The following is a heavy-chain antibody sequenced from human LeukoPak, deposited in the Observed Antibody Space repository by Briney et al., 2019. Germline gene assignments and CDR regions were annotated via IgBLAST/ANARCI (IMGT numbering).Heavy chain of an antibody. Sequence: SETLSLTCTVSGGSISSGSCYCSWIRQPAGKGLEWIGRIYTSGSTNYYPSLKSRVTISVDTSKNQFSLKLSSVTAADTAVYYCAREDILTGYYKPYYYYYYTDVWGKGTTVTISS. V-gene: IGHV4-61*02. D-gene: IGHD3-9*01. CDR1: GGSISSGSCY. CDR3: AREDILTGYYKPYYYYYYTDV. J-gene: IGHJ6*03. CDR2: IYTSGST.